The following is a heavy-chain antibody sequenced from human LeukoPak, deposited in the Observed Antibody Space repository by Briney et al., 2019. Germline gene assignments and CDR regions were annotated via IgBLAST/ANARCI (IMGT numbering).Heavy chain of an antibody. V-gene: IGHV3-30-3*01. CDR2: ISYDGSNK. D-gene: IGHD6-13*01. CDR1: GFTFSSYA. Sequence: PGGSLRLSCAASGFTFSSYAMHWVRQAPGKGLEWVAVISYDGSNKYYADSVKGRFTISRDNSKNTLYLQMNSLRAEDTAVYYCARVSAFRDSSSWYPFDYWGQGTLVTVSS. CDR3: ARVSAFRDSSSWYPFDY. J-gene: IGHJ4*02.